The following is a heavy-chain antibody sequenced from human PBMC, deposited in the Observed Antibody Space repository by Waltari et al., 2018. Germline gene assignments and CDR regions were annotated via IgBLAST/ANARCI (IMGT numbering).Heavy chain of an antibody. CDR3: ARGPPALVGITAFDI. J-gene: IGHJ3*02. CDR1: GGSIRRYY. Sequence: QVPLQASGPALVKPSETLPLTRHGSGGSIRRYYRSWLRQPPGKGLEWIGYLYYSGSTNYHPALKSQVTISVDTSKNQFSLMLSSVTAADTAVYYCARGPPALVGITAFDIWGQGTMVTVSS. V-gene: IGHV4-59*01. CDR2: LYYSGST. D-gene: IGHD3-22*01.